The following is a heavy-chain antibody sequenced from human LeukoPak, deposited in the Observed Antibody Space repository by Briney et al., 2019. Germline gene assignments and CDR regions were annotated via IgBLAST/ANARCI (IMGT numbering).Heavy chain of an antibody. J-gene: IGHJ5*02. Sequence: GGSLRLSCAASGFTFSSYGMHWVRQAPGKGLEWVAFIRYDGSNKYYADSAKGRFTISRDNSKNTLYLQMNSLRAEDTAVYYCAKAVVPAADNWFDPWGQGTLVTVSS. CDR1: GFTFSSYG. CDR2: IRYDGSNK. D-gene: IGHD2-2*01. V-gene: IGHV3-30*02. CDR3: AKAVVPAADNWFDP.